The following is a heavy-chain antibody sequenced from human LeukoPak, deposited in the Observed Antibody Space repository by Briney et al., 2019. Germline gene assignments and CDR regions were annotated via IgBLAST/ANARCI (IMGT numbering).Heavy chain of an antibody. D-gene: IGHD1-14*01. V-gene: IGHV3-74*01. J-gene: IGHJ4*02. CDR1: GFTFSSYW. Sequence: GGTLRLSCAASGFTFSSYWMHWVRQVPGKGLVWVARINPGGSSITYADSVKGRFTISRDNAKNTLYLQMDSLRAEDTGVYYCARSNQADDYWGQGTLVTVSS. CDR3: ARSNQADDY. CDR2: INPGGSSI.